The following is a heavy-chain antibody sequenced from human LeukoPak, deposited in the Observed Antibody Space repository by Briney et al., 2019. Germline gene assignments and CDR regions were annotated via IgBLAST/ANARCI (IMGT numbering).Heavy chain of an antibody. V-gene: IGHV4-59*01. J-gene: IGHJ4*02. CDR1: GGSISSYY. CDR2: IYYSGST. Sequence: PSETLSLTCTVSGGSISSYYWSWIRQPPGKGLEWIGYIYYSGSTNYTPSLKSRVTISVDTSKNQFSLKLSSVTAADTVVYYCARAGFKRGYSGYDPFDYWGPRTLVTVSS. CDR3: ARAGFKRGYSGYDPFDY. D-gene: IGHD5-12*01.